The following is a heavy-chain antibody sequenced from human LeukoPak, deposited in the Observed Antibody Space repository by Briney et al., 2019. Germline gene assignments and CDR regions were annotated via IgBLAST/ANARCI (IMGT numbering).Heavy chain of an antibody. CDR3: ARGNYYDSSGYYDGHYFDY. V-gene: IGHV3-30-3*01. CDR1: GFIFTTYT. J-gene: IGHJ4*02. CDR2: ISYDGSSK. Sequence: GGSLRLSCAASGFIFTTYTMHWVRQAPGKGLEWVAIISYDGSSKYYADSVKGRFTISRDNSKNTLYLQMNSLRAEDTAVYYCARGNYYDSSGYYDGHYFDYWGQGTLVTVSS. D-gene: IGHD3-22*01.